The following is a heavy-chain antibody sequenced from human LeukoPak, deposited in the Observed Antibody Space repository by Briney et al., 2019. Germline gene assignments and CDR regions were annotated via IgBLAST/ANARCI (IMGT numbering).Heavy chain of an antibody. J-gene: IGHJ4*02. V-gene: IGHV3-7*01. CDR2: IKQDGSEK. CDR3: ASLYSSGWPHFDY. D-gene: IGHD6-19*01. Sequence: GGSLRLSCAASGFTFSSYWMSWVRQAPGKGLEWVANIKQDGSEKYYVDSVKGRFTISRDNAKNSLYLQMNSLRAEDTAVYYCASLYSSGWPHFDYWGQGTLVTVSS. CDR1: GFTFSSYW.